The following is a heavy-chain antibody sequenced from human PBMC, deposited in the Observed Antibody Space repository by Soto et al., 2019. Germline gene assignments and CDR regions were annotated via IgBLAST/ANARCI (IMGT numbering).Heavy chain of an antibody. CDR2: IDNSGSA. CDR1: GGSISSGGYY. V-gene: IGHV4-31*03. CDR3: TRVGNGKWFDP. D-gene: IGHD4-4*01. Sequence: QVQLQESGPGLVKPSQTLSLTCTVSGGSISSGGYYWSWIRQHPGRGPEWIGFIDNSGSAYYYPSLKSRVTISVDTSKNHFSLKMSSVTAADTAVYYCTRVGNGKWFDPWGQGTLVTVSS. J-gene: IGHJ5*02.